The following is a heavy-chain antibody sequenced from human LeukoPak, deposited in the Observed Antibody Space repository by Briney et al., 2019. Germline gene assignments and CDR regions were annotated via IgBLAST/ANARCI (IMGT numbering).Heavy chain of an antibody. Sequence: ASVKVSCKASGYTFTGYYMHWVRQAPGQGLEWMGWINPNSGGTNYAQKFQGRVTMTRDTSISTVYMELSRLRSDDTAVFYCARGYYDSSDFEYFQHWGQGTLVTVSS. CDR3: ARGYYDSSDFEYFQH. CDR2: INPNSGGT. D-gene: IGHD3-22*01. CDR1: GYTFTGYY. J-gene: IGHJ1*01. V-gene: IGHV1-2*02.